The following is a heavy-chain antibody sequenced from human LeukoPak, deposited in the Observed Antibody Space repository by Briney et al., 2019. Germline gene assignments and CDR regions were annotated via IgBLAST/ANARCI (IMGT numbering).Heavy chain of an antibody. CDR3: ARVARGYSYGYVGY. CDR1: GYTFTGYY. V-gene: IGHV1-2*02. D-gene: IGHD5-18*01. CDR2: INPNSGGT. J-gene: IGHJ4*02. Sequence: GASVKVSCKASGYTFTGYYMHWVRQAPGQGLEWMGWINPNSGGTNYAQKFQGRVTMTRDTSISTAYMELSRLRSDDAAVYYCARVARGYSYGYVGYWGQGTLVTVSS.